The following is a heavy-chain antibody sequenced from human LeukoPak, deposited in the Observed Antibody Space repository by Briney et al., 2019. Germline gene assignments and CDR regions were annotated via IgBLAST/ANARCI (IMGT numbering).Heavy chain of an antibody. V-gene: IGHV3-48*01. D-gene: IGHD3-22*01. CDR1: GFTFSSYS. J-gene: IGHJ4*02. Sequence: PGGSLRLSCVASGFTFSSYSMNWVRQAPGKGLEWISYISSGGGTIHYADSVKGRFTISRDNAKNSLYLQMNSLRAEDTAVYYCAKRGYSDSRPQYYFEYWGQGTLATVSS. CDR2: ISSGGGTI. CDR3: AKRGYSDSRPQYYFEY.